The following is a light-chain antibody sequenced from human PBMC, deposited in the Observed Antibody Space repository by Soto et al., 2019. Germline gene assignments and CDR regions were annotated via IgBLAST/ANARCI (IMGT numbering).Light chain of an antibody. V-gene: IGLV2-8*01. CDR1: SSDVGGYNY. CDR2: EVT. Sequence: QSALTQPPSASGSPGQSVTISCTGTSSDVGGYNYVYWYQQHLGKAPKLMIYEVTKRPSGVPDRFSGSKSGNTASLTVSGLQAEDEADYYCSSYADSNSYVFGTGTKLTVL. CDR3: SSYADSNSYV. J-gene: IGLJ1*01.